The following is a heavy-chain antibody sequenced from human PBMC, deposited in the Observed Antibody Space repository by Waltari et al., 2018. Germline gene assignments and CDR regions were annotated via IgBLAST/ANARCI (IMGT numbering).Heavy chain of an antibody. J-gene: IGHJ4*02. V-gene: IGHV3-7*01. CDR2: IRQDGLDR. D-gene: IGHD2-8*01. CDR3: ARDVNGVLDY. CDR1: GFSLSSYW. Sequence: EVQLVESGGGLVQTGGSLRLSCAASGFSLSSYWMSWVRQAPGKGLEWVANIRQDGLDRGHGDSVKGRFIISRDNARNSVYLQMNSLTAEDTAVYYCARDVNGVLDYWGQGTLVTVSS.